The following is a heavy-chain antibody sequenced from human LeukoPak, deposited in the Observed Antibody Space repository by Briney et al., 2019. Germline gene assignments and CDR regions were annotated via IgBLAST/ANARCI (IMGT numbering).Heavy chain of an antibody. CDR1: GGSISSSSYY. CDR2: IYYSGST. Sequence: SETLSLTCTVSGGSISSSSYYWGWIRQPPGKGLEWIGSIYYSGSTYYNPSLKSRVTISVDTSKNQFSLKLSSVTAADTAVYYCARGSVYGGYGQGYYYYYMDVWGKGTTVTVSS. V-gene: IGHV4-39*07. CDR3: ARGSVYGGYGQGYYYYYMDV. J-gene: IGHJ6*03. D-gene: IGHD5-12*01.